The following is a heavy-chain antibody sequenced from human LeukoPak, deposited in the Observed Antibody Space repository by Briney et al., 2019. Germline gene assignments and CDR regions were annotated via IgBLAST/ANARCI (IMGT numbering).Heavy chain of an antibody. D-gene: IGHD6-6*01. J-gene: IGHJ3*02. CDR2: INPSGGST. Sequence: GASVKVSCKASGYTFTSYYMHWVRQAPGQGLEWMGIINPSGGSTSYAQKFQGRVTMTRDTSTSTVYMELSSLRSEDTAVYYCASWAQTSHRYSSSSGAFDIWGQGTMVTVSS. CDR1: GYTFTSYY. V-gene: IGHV1-46*01. CDR3: ASWAQTSHRYSSSSGAFDI.